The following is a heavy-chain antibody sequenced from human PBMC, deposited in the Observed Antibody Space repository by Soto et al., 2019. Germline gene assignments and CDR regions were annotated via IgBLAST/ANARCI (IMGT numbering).Heavy chain of an antibody. CDR2: VFYSGAT. V-gene: IGHV4-30-4*01. J-gene: IGHJ4*02. D-gene: IGHD3-10*01. CDR3: ARAGFSYGHLLF. Sequence: QVQLKESGPGLVKPSETLSLTCNVSGGPIKTGDYYWNWIRQPPGKGLEWIGYVFYSGATNYIPSLKSRAAISMDTSKNQFSLSLTSVTAADTAVYYCARAGFSYGHLLFWGQGIRVTVST. CDR1: GGPIKTGDYY.